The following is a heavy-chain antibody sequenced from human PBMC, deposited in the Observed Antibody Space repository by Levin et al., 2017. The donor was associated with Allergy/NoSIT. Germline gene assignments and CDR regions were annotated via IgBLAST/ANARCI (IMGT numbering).Heavy chain of an antibody. D-gene: IGHD1-26*01. CDR3: AKGLSSGSPYRAFDM. V-gene: IGHV3-23*01. Sequence: GGSLRLSCAASGFTFRSYTMTWVRQAPGRGLEWVSTLRYSGDTTHYADSVKGRFTISRDGSGDTLFLQMNSLRPEDTAVYYCAKGLSSGSPYRAFDMWGQGTMVTVSS. CDR1: GFTFRSYT. J-gene: IGHJ3*02. CDR2: LRYSGDTT.